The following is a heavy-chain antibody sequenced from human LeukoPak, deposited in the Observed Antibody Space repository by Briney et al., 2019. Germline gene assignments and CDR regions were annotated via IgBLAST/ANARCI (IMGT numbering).Heavy chain of an antibody. J-gene: IGHJ6*02. V-gene: IGHV1-2*02. CDR3: AREYSSSSGYYYGMDV. D-gene: IGHD6-6*01. CDR1: GYTLTGYY. Sequence: ASVKVSCKASGYTLTGYYMHWVRQAPGQGLEWMGWINPNSGGTNYAQKFQGRVTMTRDTSISTAYMELSRLRSDDTAVYYCAREYSSSSGYYYGMDVWGQGTTVTVSS. CDR2: INPNSGGT.